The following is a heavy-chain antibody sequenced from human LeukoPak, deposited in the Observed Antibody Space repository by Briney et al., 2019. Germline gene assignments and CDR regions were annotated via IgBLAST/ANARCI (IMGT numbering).Heavy chain of an antibody. CDR3: VRGSSSGWYYFDS. CDR1: GGSVRGGGYS. D-gene: IGHD6-13*01. J-gene: IGHJ4*02. Sequence: PSQTLSLTCTVSGGSVRGGGYSWNWLRQAPTKALEWIGYIYDGGSPYYNPSVKSRVTISMDRSKDQFSLELTSVTAADTAMYFCVRGSSSGWYYFDSWGQGTLATVSS. V-gene: IGHV4-30-2*01. CDR2: IYDGGSP.